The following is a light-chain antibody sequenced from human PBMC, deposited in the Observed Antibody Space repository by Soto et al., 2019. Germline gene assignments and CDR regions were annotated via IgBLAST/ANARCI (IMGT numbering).Light chain of an antibody. J-gene: IGKJ2*01. CDR1: QSVSSY. CDR3: QQRKNWHPMYT. V-gene: IGKV3-11*01. Sequence: EIVLTQSPATLSLSPGERATLSCRASQSVSSYLAWYQQKPGQAPRLLIYDASNRATGIPARFSGSGSGTEFTLPISSLEPEDFAVYYCQQRKNWHPMYTFGQGTKLEIK. CDR2: DAS.